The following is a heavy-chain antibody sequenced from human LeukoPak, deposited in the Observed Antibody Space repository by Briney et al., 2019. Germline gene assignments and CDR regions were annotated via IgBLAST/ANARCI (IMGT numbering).Heavy chain of an antibody. J-gene: IGHJ6*03. CDR1: GYTFTGYY. D-gene: IGHD6-13*01. Sequence: GASVTVSCKASGYTFTGYYMHWVRQAPGQGLEWMGWINPNSGGTNYAQKFQGRVTMTRDTSISTAYMELSRLRSDDTAVYYCARVPTGYSSSWGMDYYYYYMDVWGKGTTVTVSS. CDR2: INPNSGGT. CDR3: ARVPTGYSSSWGMDYYYYYMDV. V-gene: IGHV1-2*02.